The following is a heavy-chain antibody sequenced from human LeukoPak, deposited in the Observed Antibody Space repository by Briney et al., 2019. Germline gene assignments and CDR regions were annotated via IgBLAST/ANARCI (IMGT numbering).Heavy chain of an antibody. V-gene: IGHV4-34*01. Sequence: SETLSLTCAVYGGSFSGYYWSWIRQPPGKGLEWIGEINHSGSTNYSPSLRSRVTISLDTSRNQFSLKLSSVTAADTAVYYCARVPYCGGDCYPNGEFDYWGQGTLVTVSS. D-gene: IGHD2-21*02. J-gene: IGHJ4*02. CDR1: GGSFSGYY. CDR2: INHSGST. CDR3: ARVPYCGGDCYPNGEFDY.